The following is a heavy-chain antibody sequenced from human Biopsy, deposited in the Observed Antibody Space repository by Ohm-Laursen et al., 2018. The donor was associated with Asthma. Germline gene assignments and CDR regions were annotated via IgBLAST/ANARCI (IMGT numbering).Heavy chain of an antibody. Sequence: SLRLSCSASGFTFSSYWMHWVRQAPGKGLVWVSRINSDGSSTSYADSVKGRFTISRDNAKNALYLQMNSLRAEDTAVYYCARDLTMVQGGFADYWGQGTLVTVSS. V-gene: IGHV3-74*01. CDR1: GFTFSSYW. CDR2: INSDGSST. CDR3: ARDLTMVQGGFADY. J-gene: IGHJ4*02. D-gene: IGHD3-10*01.